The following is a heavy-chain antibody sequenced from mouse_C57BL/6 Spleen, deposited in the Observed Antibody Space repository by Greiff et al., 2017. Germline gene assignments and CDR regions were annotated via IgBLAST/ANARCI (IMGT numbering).Heavy chain of an antibody. CDR3: TRNYSNYLND. CDR1: GFTFSSYA. CDR2: ISDGGSYT. Sequence: EVQLVESGGGLVKPGGSLKLSCAASGFTFSSYAMSWVRQTPEKRLEWVATISDGGSYTYYPDNVKGRFTISRDNAKNNLYLQMSHLKSEDTAMYYCTRNYSNYLNDGSEGTNRTVSS. V-gene: IGHV5-4*01. D-gene: IGHD2-5*01. J-gene: IGHJ2*01.